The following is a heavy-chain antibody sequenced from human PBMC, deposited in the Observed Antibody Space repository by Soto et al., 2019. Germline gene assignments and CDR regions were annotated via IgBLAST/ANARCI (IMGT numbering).Heavy chain of an antibody. CDR1: GGTLNNYA. D-gene: IGHD2-21*02. CDR3: AMRRESCGGDCYSHWFFDL. V-gene: IGHV1-69*01. Sequence: QVQLVQSGAEVKKPGSSVNVSCKSSGGTLNNYAISWVRQAPGQGLEWMGGIMPICGTTNYAQKFKGRVTITADESTNTAYMELSSLTSDDTAIYYCAMRRESCGGDCYSHWFFDLCGRGTLVSVTS. CDR2: IMPICGTT. J-gene: IGHJ2*01.